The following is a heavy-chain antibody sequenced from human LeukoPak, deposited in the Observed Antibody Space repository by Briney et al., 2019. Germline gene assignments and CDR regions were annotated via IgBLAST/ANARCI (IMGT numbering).Heavy chain of an antibody. J-gene: IGHJ4*02. CDR1: GYTFTSYG. D-gene: IGHD5-24*01. CDR3: AREGGDGYNYLDY. Sequence: ASVKVSCKASGYTFTSYGISWVRQAPGQGLEWMGWISAYNGNTNYAQKLQGRVTMTTDTSTGTAYMELSSLRSEDTAVYYCAREGGDGYNYLDYWGQGTLVTVSS. CDR2: ISAYNGNT. V-gene: IGHV1-18*01.